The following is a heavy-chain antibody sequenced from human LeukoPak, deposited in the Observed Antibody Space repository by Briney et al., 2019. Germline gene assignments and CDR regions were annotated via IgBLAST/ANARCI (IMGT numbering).Heavy chain of an antibody. Sequence: ASVKVSCKASGYTFTGYYMHWVRQAPGQGLEWMGWISAYNGNTNYAQKLQGRVTMTTDTSTSTAYMELRSLRSDDTAVYYCARGRLGYCSGGSCLDYWGQGTLVTVSS. J-gene: IGHJ4*02. D-gene: IGHD2-15*01. CDR2: ISAYNGNT. V-gene: IGHV1-18*04. CDR1: GYTFTGYY. CDR3: ARGRLGYCSGGSCLDY.